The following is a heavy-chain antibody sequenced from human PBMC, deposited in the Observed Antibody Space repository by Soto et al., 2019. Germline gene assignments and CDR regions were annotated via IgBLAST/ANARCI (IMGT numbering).Heavy chain of an antibody. CDR2: IIPIFGTA. Sequence: QVQLVQSGAEVKKPGSSVKVSCKASGGTFSSYAISWVRQAPGQGLEWMGGIIPIFGTANYAQKFQGRVTITADESTSTAYMELSSLRSEDTAVYYCARAARFSYCISTSCYLGWFDPWGQGTLVTVSS. D-gene: IGHD2-2*01. V-gene: IGHV1-69*12. CDR1: GGTFSSYA. J-gene: IGHJ5*02. CDR3: ARAARFSYCISTSCYLGWFDP.